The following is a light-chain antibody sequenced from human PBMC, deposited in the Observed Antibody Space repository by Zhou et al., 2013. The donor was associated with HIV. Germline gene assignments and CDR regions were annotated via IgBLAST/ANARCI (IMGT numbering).Light chain of an antibody. Sequence: AIQLTQSPSSLSASVGDRVTITCRASQGIASALAWYQQQPGKAPNLLIYDASSLQSAVPSRFSGSGSGTDFTLTISSLQPEDFATYYCQQFNGYPRTFGQGTKVEVK. V-gene: IGKV1-13*02. CDR1: QGIASA. J-gene: IGKJ1*01. CDR2: DAS. CDR3: QQFNGYPRT.